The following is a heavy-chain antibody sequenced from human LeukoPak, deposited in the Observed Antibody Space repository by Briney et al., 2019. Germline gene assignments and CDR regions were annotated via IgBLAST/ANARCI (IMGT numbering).Heavy chain of an antibody. J-gene: IGHJ3*02. CDR1: GYTFTSYG. V-gene: IGHV1-18*01. CDR2: ISAYNGNT. Sequence: ASVKVSCKASGYTFTSYGISWVRQAPGQGLEWMGWISAYNGNTNYAQKLQGRVTITTDTSTSTAYMELRSLRSDDTAVYYCARSGYSSSLAAFDIWGQGTMVTVSS. CDR3: ARSGYSSSLAAFDI. D-gene: IGHD6-13*01.